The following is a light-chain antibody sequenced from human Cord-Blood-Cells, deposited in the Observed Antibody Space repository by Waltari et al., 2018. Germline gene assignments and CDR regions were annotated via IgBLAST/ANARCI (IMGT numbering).Light chain of an antibody. J-gene: IGLJ3*02. CDR1: SSDAGGYNY. CDR2: DVS. CDR3: CSYAGSYTWV. V-gene: IGLV2-11*01. Sequence: QSALTQPRSVSGSPGPSVTISCTGTSSDAGGYNYVSWYQQHPGNSPKLMIYDVSKRPSGVPDLFSGSKSGNTASLTISGLQAEDEADYYCCSYAGSYTWVFGGGTKLTVL.